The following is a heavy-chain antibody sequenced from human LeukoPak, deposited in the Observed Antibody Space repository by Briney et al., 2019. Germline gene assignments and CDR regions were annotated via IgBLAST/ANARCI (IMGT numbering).Heavy chain of an antibody. Sequence: SETLSLTCTASGYSISSGYYWGWIRKPPAPLLEGFGSIYLSGSTYYNPSLKSRVTISVDTSKNQFSLKLSSVTAADTAVYYCARTLSYCSSTSCYNNWFDPWGQGTLVTVSS. CDR2: IYLSGST. CDR3: ARTLSYCSSTSCYNNWFDP. J-gene: IGHJ5*02. D-gene: IGHD2-2*02. CDR1: GYSISSGYY. V-gene: IGHV4-38-2*02.